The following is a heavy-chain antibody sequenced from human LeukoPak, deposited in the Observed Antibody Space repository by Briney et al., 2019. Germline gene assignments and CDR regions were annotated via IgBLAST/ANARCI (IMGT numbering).Heavy chain of an antibody. Sequence: GGSLRLSCVDSGFTFSTYSMNWVRQAPGKGLEWVSSISSSSSYIYYGDSVKGRFTISRDNAKNSLYLQMNSLRAEDTAVYYCARGPGIAVAGVWFDPWGQGTLVTVSS. V-gene: IGHV3-21*01. CDR3: ARGPGIAVAGVWFDP. D-gene: IGHD6-19*01. CDR1: GFTFSTYS. CDR2: ISSSSSYI. J-gene: IGHJ5*02.